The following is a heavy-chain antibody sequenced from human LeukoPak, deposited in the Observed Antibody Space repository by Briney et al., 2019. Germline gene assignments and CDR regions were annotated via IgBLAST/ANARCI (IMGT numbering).Heavy chain of an antibody. V-gene: IGHV4-59*01. CDR2: IYYSGST. Sequence: SETLSLTCSVSGVPISTYYWSWIRQPPGKGLEWIGYIYYSGSTNYNPSLKSRVTISVDTSKNQFSLKLSSVTAADTAVYYCARAGWWYGDLSDAFDIWGQGTMVTVSS. D-gene: IGHD4-17*01. CDR1: GVPISTYY. CDR3: ARAGWWYGDLSDAFDI. J-gene: IGHJ3*02.